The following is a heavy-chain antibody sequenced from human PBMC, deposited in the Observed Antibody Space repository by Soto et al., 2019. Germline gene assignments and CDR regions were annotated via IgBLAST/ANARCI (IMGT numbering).Heavy chain of an antibody. V-gene: IGHV3-23*01. D-gene: IGHD1-7*01. CDR1: GFAFSSYA. Sequence: GGSLRLSCAASGFAFSSYAMSWVRQAPGKGLEWVSIIWSAGLTYYADSVRGRFTISRDISKNILFLQMNNLRAEDSAVYYCARELPPDLWGQGTLVTVSS. J-gene: IGHJ5*02. CDR3: ARELPPDL. CDR2: IIWSAGLT.